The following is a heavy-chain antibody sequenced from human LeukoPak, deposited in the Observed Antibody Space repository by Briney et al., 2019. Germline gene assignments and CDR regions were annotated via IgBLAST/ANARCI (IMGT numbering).Heavy chain of an antibody. J-gene: IGHJ4*02. CDR1: GFTFSSYW. CDR2: INSDGSST. V-gene: IGHV3-74*01. D-gene: IGHD6-19*01. CDR3: AREGIAVAGRGDY. Sequence: GSLRLSCAASGFTFSSYWMHWVRQAPGKGLVWVSRINSDGSSTSYADSVKGRFTISRDNAKNTLYLQMNSLRAEDTAVYYCAREGIAVAGRGDYWGQGTLVTVSS.